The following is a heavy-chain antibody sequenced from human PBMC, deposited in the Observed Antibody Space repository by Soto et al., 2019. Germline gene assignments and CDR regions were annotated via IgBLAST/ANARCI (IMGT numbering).Heavy chain of an antibody. CDR1: GFTFSSYG. V-gene: IGHV3-33*06. CDR2: IWYDGSNK. D-gene: IGHD6-19*01. Sequence: LRLSCAASGFTFSSYGMHWVRQAPGKGLEWVAVIWYDGSNKYYADSVKGRFTISRDNSKNTLYLQMNSLRAEGTAVYYCAKDYGSSRYFFDYCGQGALVTVSS. CDR3: AKDYGSSRYFFDY. J-gene: IGHJ4*02.